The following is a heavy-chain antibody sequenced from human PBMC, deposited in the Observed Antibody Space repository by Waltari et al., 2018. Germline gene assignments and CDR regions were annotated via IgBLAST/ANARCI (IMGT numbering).Heavy chain of an antibody. J-gene: IGHJ4*02. D-gene: IGHD5-12*01. V-gene: IGHV3-23*01. CDR2: ISDSGYST. CDR1: GFTFSTYV. CDR3: AKTAKATLYSGYDC. Sequence: EVQLLESGGDLVQPGGSLRLSCAASGFTFSTYVMSWVRQAPGKGLEWVSGISDSGYSTYYADSVKGRFTISRDNSKSALYLQMNGLRAEDTAVYYCAKTAKATLYSGYDCWGQGALVTVSS.